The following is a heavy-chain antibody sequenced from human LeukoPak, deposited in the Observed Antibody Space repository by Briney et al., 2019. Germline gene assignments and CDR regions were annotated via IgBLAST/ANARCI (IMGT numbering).Heavy chain of an antibody. CDR2: IYPRGST. Sequence: SETLSLTCTVSGGSISSYYRSWIRQPAGKGLEWIGRIYPRGSTNYNPSLKSRVTMSVDTSKNQFSLKLSSVTAADTAVYYCARGNTAMDNYYYYYYMDVWGKGTTVTISS. J-gene: IGHJ6*03. CDR3: ARGNTAMDNYYYYYYMDV. V-gene: IGHV4-4*07. D-gene: IGHD5-18*01. CDR1: GGSISSYY.